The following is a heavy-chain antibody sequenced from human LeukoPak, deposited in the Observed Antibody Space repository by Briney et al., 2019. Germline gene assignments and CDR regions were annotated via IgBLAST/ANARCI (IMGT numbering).Heavy chain of an antibody. CDR3: ARGHTAVTRHFDF. CDR1: GFTFTTYS. J-gene: IGHJ4*02. V-gene: IGHV3-21*01. D-gene: IGHD4-17*01. CDR2: ISSGSSAI. Sequence: GGSLRLYCEASGFTFTTYSMTWVRQAPGKGLEGVSIISSGSSAIFSADALRGRFTISRDDAKNLLYLDMNSLRAEDTAVYYCARGHTAVTRHFDFWGQGTLVTVSS.